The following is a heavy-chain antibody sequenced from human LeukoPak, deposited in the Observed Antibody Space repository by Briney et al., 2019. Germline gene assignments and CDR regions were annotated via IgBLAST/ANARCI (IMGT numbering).Heavy chain of an antibody. D-gene: IGHD3-10*01. CDR2: IYYSGST. Sequence: SETLSLTCTVSGGSISSYYWSWIRQPPGKGLEWIGYIYYSGSTNYNPSLKSRVTISVDTSKNQFSLKLSSVTAADTAVYYCARGDIRNVMIRGVSYGMDVWGQGTTVTVSS. CDR3: ARGDIRNVMIRGVSYGMDV. CDR1: GGSISSYY. V-gene: IGHV4-59*08. J-gene: IGHJ6*02.